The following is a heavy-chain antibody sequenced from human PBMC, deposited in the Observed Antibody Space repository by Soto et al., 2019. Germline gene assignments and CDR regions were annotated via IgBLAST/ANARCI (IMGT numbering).Heavy chain of an antibody. CDR3: ARWSSGALYEY. J-gene: IGHJ4*02. V-gene: IGHV1-18*04. CDR1: GYIFTNYS. Sequence: QIHLVQSGAEVRKPGASVNVSCKTSGYIFTNYSVSWVRQAPGEGLEVVAWISAYNGYPKYGQRFQGRVTLSTDPSTTTGYMELRNLRFDDTAVYYCARWSSGALYEYWGQGTLLTVSS. CDR2: ISAYNGYP.